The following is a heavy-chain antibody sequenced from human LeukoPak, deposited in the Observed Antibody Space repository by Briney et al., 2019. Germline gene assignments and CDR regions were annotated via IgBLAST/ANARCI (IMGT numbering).Heavy chain of an antibody. J-gene: IGHJ4*02. CDR1: GFTFSSYS. D-gene: IGHD4-17*01. CDR3: ARNQYGDYVPGFDDY. CDR2: ISSSSSTI. Sequence: GGSLRLSCAASGFTFSSYSMNWVRQAPGKGLEWVSYISSSSSTIYYADSVKGRFTISRDNAKNSLYLQMNSLRAEDTAVYYCARNQYGDYVPGFDDYWGQGTLVTVSS. V-gene: IGHV3-48*01.